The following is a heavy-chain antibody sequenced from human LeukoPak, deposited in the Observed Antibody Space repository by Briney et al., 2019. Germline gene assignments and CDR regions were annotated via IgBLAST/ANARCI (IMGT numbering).Heavy chain of an antibody. V-gene: IGHV1-18*01. Sequence: GASVKVSCKASGYTLTCYGISWVRHARGQGLECMGWISGYNGNTNYAQKLQGRVTMTTNTSTSTAYMEQRSLRSDDTAVYYCARGVVVPYYYYYMDGWGKGTTVTVAS. D-gene: IGHD2-2*01. CDR2: ISGYNGNT. CDR3: ARGVVVPYYYYYMDG. CDR1: GYTLTCYG. J-gene: IGHJ6*03.